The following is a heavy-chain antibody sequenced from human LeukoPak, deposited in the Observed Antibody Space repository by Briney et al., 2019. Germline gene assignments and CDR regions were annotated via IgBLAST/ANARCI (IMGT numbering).Heavy chain of an antibody. V-gene: IGHV3-30*02. CDR3: ANPAY. CDR1: GFTFDDYA. D-gene: IGHD2-15*01. J-gene: IGHJ4*02. CDR2: IQFDGNHK. Sequence: PGRSLRLSCAVSGFTFDDYAMHWVRQAPGKGLEWVAFIQFDGNHKSYADSVKGRFTVSRDNSKNTLSLQMSSLRVEDTAVYYCANPAYWGQGTLVTVSS.